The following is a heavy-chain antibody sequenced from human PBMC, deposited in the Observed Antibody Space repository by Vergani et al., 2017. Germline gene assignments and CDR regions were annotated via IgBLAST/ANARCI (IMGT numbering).Heavy chain of an antibody. J-gene: IGHJ6*03. V-gene: IGHV4-34*01. CDR2: INHSGST. Sequence: QVQLQQWGAGLLKPSETLSLTCAVYGGSFSGYYWSWIRQPPGKGLEWIGEINHSGSTNYNPSLKSRVTISVDTSKNQFSLKLSSVTAADTAVYYCARGLRYSNDYYYYYMDVWGKGTTVTVSS. CDR3: ARGLRYSNDYYYYYMDV. D-gene: IGHD4-11*01. CDR1: GGSFSGYY.